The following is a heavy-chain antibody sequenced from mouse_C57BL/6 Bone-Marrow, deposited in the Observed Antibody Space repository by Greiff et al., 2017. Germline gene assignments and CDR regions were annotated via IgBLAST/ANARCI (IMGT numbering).Heavy chain of an antibody. CDR3: AREGAGDY. CDR1: GFTFSSYA. V-gene: IGHV5-4*01. J-gene: IGHJ2*01. CDR2: ISDGGSYT. Sequence: EVQLVESGGGLVKPGGSLKLSCAASGFTFSSYAMTWVRQTPEKRLAWVATISDGGSYTYYPDNVKGRFTISRDNAKNNLYLQMSHLKSEDTAMYYCAREGAGDYWGQGTTLTVSS.